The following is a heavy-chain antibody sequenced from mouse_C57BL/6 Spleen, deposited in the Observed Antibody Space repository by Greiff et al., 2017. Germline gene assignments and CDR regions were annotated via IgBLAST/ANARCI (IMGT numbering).Heavy chain of an antibody. CDR1: GYPFTSSW. V-gene: IGHV1-55*01. Sequence: QVQLPQPGAELVKPGASVTMSCKASGYPFTSSWLTWVKQRPGQGLEWIGDIYPGSGSTNYNEKFKSKATLTVDTSSSTAYMQLSSLTSEDSAVYDGARRRVYYGSSYSQYDAMDDWGQGTAVTVSS. J-gene: IGHJ4*01. CDR2: IYPGSGST. D-gene: IGHD1-1*01. CDR3: ARRRVYYGSSYSQYDAMDD.